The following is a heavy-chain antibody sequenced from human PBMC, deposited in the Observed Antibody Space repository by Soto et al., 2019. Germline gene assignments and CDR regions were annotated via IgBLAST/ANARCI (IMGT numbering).Heavy chain of an antibody. CDR2: IYYTGST. CDR3: ARGVDGYSYGVDY. J-gene: IGHJ4*02. V-gene: IGHV4-59*01. CDR1: GVSIINYY. Sequence: SETLSLTCTVSGVSIINYYWTWIRQPPGKGLEWIGYIYYTGSTNYNPSLKSRGTISVDTSKNQFSLKLSSMTAADTAVYYCARGVDGYSYGVDYWGQGTLVTVSS. D-gene: IGHD5-18*01.